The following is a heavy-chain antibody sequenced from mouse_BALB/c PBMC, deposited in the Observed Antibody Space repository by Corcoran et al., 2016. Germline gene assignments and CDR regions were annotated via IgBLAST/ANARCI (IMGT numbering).Heavy chain of an antibody. CDR1: GYTFTDYE. V-gene: IGHV1-15*01. J-gene: IGHJ2*01. CDR3: TRRYYGSSYDY. Sequence: QVQLQQSGAELVRPGASVKLSCKALGYTFTDYEMHWVKQTPVHGLEWIGAIHPGSGGTAYNQKFTGKATLTADKASSTAYMELSSRPSEDSAVDDWTRRYYGSSYDYWGQGTTLTVSS. CDR2: IHPGSGGT. D-gene: IGHD1-1*01.